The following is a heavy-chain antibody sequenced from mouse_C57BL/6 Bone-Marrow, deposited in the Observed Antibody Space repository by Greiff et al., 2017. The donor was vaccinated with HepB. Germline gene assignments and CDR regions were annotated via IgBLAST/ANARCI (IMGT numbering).Heavy chain of an antibody. Sequence: QVQLQQPGAELVKPGASVKLSCKASGYTFTSYWMQWVKQRPGQGLEWIGEIDPSDSYTNYNQKFKGKATLTVDTSSSTAYMQLSSLTSEDSAVYYCASKIYDGYYPFAYWGQGTLVTVSA. CDR1: GYTFTSYW. J-gene: IGHJ3*01. CDR3: ASKIYDGYYPFAY. CDR2: IDPSDSYT. V-gene: IGHV1-50*01. D-gene: IGHD2-3*01.